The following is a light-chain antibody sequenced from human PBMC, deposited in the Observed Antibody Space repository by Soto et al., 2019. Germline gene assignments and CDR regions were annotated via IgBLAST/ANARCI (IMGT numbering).Light chain of an antibody. V-gene: IGKV3-11*01. Sequence: EIVLAQSPATLSLSPGERATLSCRASQSVRSYLAWYQQQPGQAPRLLLYDASNRATGIPARFSGSGSGTDFTLTIRSLETEDFADYYCQEGSNWTFTFGGGTKVEIK. CDR3: QEGSNWTFT. CDR1: QSVRSY. J-gene: IGKJ4*01. CDR2: DAS.